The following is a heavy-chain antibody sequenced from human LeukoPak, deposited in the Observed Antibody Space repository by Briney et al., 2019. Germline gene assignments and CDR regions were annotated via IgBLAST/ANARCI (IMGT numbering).Heavy chain of an antibody. J-gene: IGHJ5*02. V-gene: IGHV1-2*02. D-gene: IGHD3-3*02. Sequence: VASVKVSCKASGYTFTGYYMHWVRQAPGQGLEWMGWINPNSGGTNYAQKFQGRVTMTRDTSISTAYMELSSLRSDDTAVYYCARDVFAEISTHHRFDPWGQGTLVTVSS. CDR3: ARDVFAEISTHHRFDP. CDR2: INPNSGGT. CDR1: GYTFTGYY.